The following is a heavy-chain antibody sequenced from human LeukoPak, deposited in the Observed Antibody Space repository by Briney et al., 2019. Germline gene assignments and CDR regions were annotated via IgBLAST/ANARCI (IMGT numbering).Heavy chain of an antibody. CDR1: GGSISSSSYY. CDR2: IYYSVST. Sequence: PSETLSLTCTVSGGSISSSSYYWGWIRQPPGKGLQWIGSIYYSVSTYYNPSLKSRVTISVDTSNNQFSLKLSSVTAADTAVYYCARLLRLVTIVRGVINHFDYWGQGTLVTVSS. CDR3: ARLLRLVTIVRGVINHFDY. J-gene: IGHJ4*02. D-gene: IGHD3-10*01. V-gene: IGHV4-39*01.